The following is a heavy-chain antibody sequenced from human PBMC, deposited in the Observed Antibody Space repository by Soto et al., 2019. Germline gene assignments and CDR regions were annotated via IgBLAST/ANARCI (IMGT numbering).Heavy chain of an antibody. V-gene: IGHV1-18*01. CDR1: GYTFTSSA. CDR2: INAYNGNT. CDR3: ARDRTVVIDY. Sequence: APVKLSCKASGYTFTSSAISCVRQAPGQGLEWMGWINAYNGNTNYAQKLQGRVTMTTDTSTSTAYMELRSLRSDDTAVYYCARDRTVVIDYWGQGTLVTVPS. J-gene: IGHJ4*02. D-gene: IGHD4-17*01.